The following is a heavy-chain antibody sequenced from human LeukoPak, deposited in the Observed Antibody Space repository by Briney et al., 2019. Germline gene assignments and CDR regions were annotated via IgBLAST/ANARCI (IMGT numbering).Heavy chain of an antibody. V-gene: IGHV4-34*01. CDR2: INDGGRT. CDR3: AQASSYTEAIRYSPSWFGP. CDR1: GGPFSGFF. Sequence: PSENLSLTCANYGGPFSGFFWSWIRQPPGKGLEWIGEINDGGRTNYNPSLQSRVTISIDTSKNQFSLKLTSVTAADTAVYYCAQASSYTEAIRYSPSWFGPWGQGTLVTVSS. D-gene: IGHD3-10*01. J-gene: IGHJ5*02.